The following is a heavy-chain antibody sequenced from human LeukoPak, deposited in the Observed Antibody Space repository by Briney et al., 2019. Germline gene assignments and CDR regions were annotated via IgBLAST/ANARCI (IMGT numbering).Heavy chain of an antibody. J-gene: IGHJ4*02. CDR3: ARWGSIAVAGNGIY. CDR2: IYHSGST. CDR1: GFTFSSYA. V-gene: IGHV4-38-2*01. D-gene: IGHD6-19*01. Sequence: GSLRLSCAASGFTFSSYAMSWVRQAPGKGLEWIGSIYHSGSTYYNPSLKSRVTISVDTSKNQFSLKLSSVTAADTAVYYCARWGSIAVAGNGIYWGQGTLVTVSS.